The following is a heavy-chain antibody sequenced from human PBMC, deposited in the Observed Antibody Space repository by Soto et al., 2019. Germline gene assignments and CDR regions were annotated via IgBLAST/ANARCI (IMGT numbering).Heavy chain of an antibody. CDR1: GGSFSGYY. D-gene: IGHD3-22*01. V-gene: IGHV4-34*01. CDR3: ARGRWYYYDSSGYYYVGYYYYGMDV. Sequence: SETLSLTCAVYGGSFSGYYWSWIRQPPGKGLEWIGEINHSGSTNYNPSLKSRVTISVDTSKNQFSLKLSSVTAADTAVYYCARGRWYYYDSSGYYYVGYYYYGMDVWGQGTKVTVSS. J-gene: IGHJ6*02. CDR2: INHSGST.